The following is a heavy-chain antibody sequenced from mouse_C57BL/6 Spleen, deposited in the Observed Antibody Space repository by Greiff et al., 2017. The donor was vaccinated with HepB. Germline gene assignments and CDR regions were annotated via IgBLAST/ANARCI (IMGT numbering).Heavy chain of an antibody. Sequence: EVQLQQSGPELVKPGASVKISCKASGYTFTDYYMNWVKQSHGKSLEWIGDINPNNGGTSYNQKFKGKATLTVDKSSSTAYMELRSLTSEDSAVYYCAREGLLQGFAYWGQGTLVTVSA. J-gene: IGHJ3*01. CDR1: GYTFTDYY. CDR3: AREGLLQGFAY. CDR2: INPNNGGT. D-gene: IGHD2-3*01. V-gene: IGHV1-26*01.